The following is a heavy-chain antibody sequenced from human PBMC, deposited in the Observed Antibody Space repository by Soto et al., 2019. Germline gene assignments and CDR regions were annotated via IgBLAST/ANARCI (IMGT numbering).Heavy chain of an antibody. CDR1: GYTFSRYA. V-gene: IGHV3-30-3*01. CDR3: ARAGNWNYFTAPGWEGRYFYGMDV. CDR2: ISYDGSNK. Sequence: PRGSLRLFCAASGYTFSRYAMHWVRQAPGKGLEWVAVISYDGSNKYYADSVKGRFTISRDNSKNTLYLQMNSLRAEDTAVYYCARAGNWNYFTAPGWEGRYFYGMDVCGDGTTVPVP. J-gene: IGHJ6*02. D-gene: IGHD1-7*01.